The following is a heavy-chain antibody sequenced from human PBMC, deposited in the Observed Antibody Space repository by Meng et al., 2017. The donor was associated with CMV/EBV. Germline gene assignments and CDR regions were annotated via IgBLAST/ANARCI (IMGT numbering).Heavy chain of an antibody. V-gene: IGHV4-30-4*08. J-gene: IGHJ4*02. CDR2: IYYSGST. Sequence: QGQLQESGPGLLKPSQTLSLTYTVSGGSISSGDYYWSWIRQPPGKGLEWIGYIYYSGSTYYNPSLKSRVTISVDTSKNQFSLKLSSVTAADTAVYYCARVTSRVAGAFGYWGQGTLVTVSS. D-gene: IGHD1-14*01. CDR3: ARVTSRVAGAFGY. CDR1: GGSISSGDYY.